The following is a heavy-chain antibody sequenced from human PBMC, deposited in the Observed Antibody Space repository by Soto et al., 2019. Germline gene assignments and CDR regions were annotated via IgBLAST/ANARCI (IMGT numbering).Heavy chain of an antibody. J-gene: IGHJ4*02. CDR3: ARGGTMVRGVTRPAYFDY. D-gene: IGHD3-10*01. V-gene: IGHV4-34*01. Sequence: SETLSLTCAVYGGSFSGYYWSWIRQPTGKGLEWIGEINHSGSTNYNPSLKSRVTISVDTSKDQFSLKLSSVTAADTAVYYCARGGTMVRGVTRPAYFDYWGQGTLVTVSS. CDR1: GGSFSGYY. CDR2: INHSGST.